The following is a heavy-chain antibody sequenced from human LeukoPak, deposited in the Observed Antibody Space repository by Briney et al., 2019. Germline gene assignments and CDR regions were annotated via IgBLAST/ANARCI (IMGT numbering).Heavy chain of an antibody. J-gene: IGHJ6*02. CDR3: ARSMGPDYDSSGFYTYYYYGMDV. D-gene: IGHD3-22*01. CDR1: GFTFSSYG. Sequence: GGSLRLSCAASGFTFSSYGMHWVRQAPGKGLEWVAVIWYDGSNKYYADSVKGRFTISRDNSKNTLYLQMNSLRAEDTAVYYCARSMGPDYDSSGFYTYYYYGMDVWGQGTTVTVSS. V-gene: IGHV3-33*01. CDR2: IWYDGSNK.